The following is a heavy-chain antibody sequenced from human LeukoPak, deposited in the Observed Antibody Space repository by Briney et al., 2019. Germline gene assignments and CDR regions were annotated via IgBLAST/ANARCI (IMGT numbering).Heavy chain of an antibody. J-gene: IGHJ5*02. CDR2: IYYSGST. CDR1: GGSISSYY. Sequence: SETLSLTCTVSGGSISSYYWSWIRQPPGKGLEWIGYIYYSGSTNYYPSLKSRVTISVDTPKNQFSLKLSSVTAADTAVYYCARDRIAARGRWFDPWGQGTLVTVSS. D-gene: IGHD6-6*01. V-gene: IGHV4-59*01. CDR3: ARDRIAARGRWFDP.